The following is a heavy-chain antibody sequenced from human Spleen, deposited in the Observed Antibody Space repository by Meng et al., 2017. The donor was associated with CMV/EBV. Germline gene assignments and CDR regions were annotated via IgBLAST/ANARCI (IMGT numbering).Heavy chain of an antibody. V-gene: IGHV3-21*01. CDR2: ISSGSSYI. J-gene: IGHJ4*02. CDR1: GFTFSRHT. D-gene: IGHD6-6*01. Sequence: GESLKISCAASGFTFSRHTMNWVRQAPGKGLEWVSSISSGSSYIFNADSVKGRFTISRDNAKNSLYLQMNSLRAEDTAVYYCATGIAARRYPFFDYWGQGTLVTVSS. CDR3: ATGIAARRYPFFDY.